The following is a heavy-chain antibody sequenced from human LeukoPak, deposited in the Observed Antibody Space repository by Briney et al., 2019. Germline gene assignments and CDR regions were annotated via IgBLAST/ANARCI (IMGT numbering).Heavy chain of an antibody. CDR3: ARAHCSSTSCYGSGSYYNVHYFDY. D-gene: IGHD3-10*01. CDR1: GGSFSGYY. CDR2: INHSGGT. J-gene: IGHJ4*02. Sequence: SETLSLTCAVYGGSFSGYYWSWIRQPPGKGLEWIGEINHSGGTNYNPSLKSRVTISVDTSKNQFSLKLSSVTAADTAVYYCARAHCSSTSCYGSGSYYNVHYFDYWGQGTLVTVSS. V-gene: IGHV4-34*01.